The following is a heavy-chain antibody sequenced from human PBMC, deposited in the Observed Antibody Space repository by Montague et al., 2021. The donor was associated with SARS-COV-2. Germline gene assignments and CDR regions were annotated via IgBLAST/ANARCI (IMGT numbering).Heavy chain of an antibody. V-gene: IGHV4-39*01. J-gene: IGHJ6*03. CDR3: ARGGFGVVIIPYYYYYMDV. D-gene: IGHD3-3*01. CDR2: IHYSGST. Sequence: SETLSLTCTVSGGSISGSSYYWGWIRQPPGKGLEWIGTIHYSGSTYYKPSLKSRVTTSLDTSKNQFSLKLSSVTAADTAVYYCARGGFGVVIIPYYYYYMDVWGKGTTVTVSS. CDR1: GGSISGSSYY.